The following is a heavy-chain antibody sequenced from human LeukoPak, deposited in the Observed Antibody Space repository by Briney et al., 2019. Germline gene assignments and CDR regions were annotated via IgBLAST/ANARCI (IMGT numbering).Heavy chain of an antibody. Sequence: GGSLRLSCAASGFTVSSNYMSWVRQAPGKGLEWVSVIYSGGSTYYADSVKGRFTISRDNSKNTLYLQMNSLRAEDTAVYYCAKDLTADYYDSSGYPNWGQGTLVTVSS. D-gene: IGHD3-22*01. V-gene: IGHV3-53*01. J-gene: IGHJ4*02. CDR2: IYSGGST. CDR3: AKDLTADYYDSSGYPN. CDR1: GFTVSSNY.